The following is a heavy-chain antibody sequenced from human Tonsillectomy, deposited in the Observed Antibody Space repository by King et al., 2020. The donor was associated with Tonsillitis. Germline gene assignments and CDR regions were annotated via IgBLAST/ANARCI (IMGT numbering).Heavy chain of an antibody. CDR2: IRSKFKNYAT. D-gene: IGHD2-8*01. CDR3: TTLRHCTNGVCFDY. Sequence: VQLVESGGGLVQPGGSLKLSCAASGFTFSGSAMHWVRQASGKGLEWVGRIRSKFKNYATAYAASVKGIFTISRDDSKNTAYLQMNSLKTEDTAVYYCTTLRHCTNGVCFDYWGQGTLVTVSS. V-gene: IGHV3-73*02. J-gene: IGHJ4*02. CDR1: GFTFSGSA.